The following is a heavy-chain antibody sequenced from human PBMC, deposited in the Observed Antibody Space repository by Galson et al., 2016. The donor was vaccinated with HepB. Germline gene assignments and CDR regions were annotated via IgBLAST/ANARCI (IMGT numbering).Heavy chain of an antibody. V-gene: IGHV4-4*02. CDR3: ARALWGKLWNGMDD. CDR1: GVSISNNNW. CDR2: IFHSGTT. Sequence: ETLSLTCSVSGVSISNNNWWTWVRQSPGTGLEWIGEIFHSGTTNFNPAFKSRVLMSVDRSTNQFSLTLNFVTAADTAIYYCARALWGKLWNGMDDWGPGTTVTVSS. D-gene: IGHD3-16*01. J-gene: IGHJ6*02.